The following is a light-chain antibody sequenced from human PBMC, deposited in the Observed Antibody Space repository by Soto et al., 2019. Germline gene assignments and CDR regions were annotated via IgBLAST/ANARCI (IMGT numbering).Light chain of an antibody. CDR2: EVS. Sequence: PGFGTGCTAQWMTSYYNKKDRDDGSYNLVSWYQQHPGKAPKLMIYEVSKRPSGFFNRFSGSKSGNTASLTISGLQAEDEAAYYCSSYAGSSTYAFGPGTKVPVL. CDR1: DRDDGSYNL. CDR3: SSYAGSSTYA. V-gene: IGLV2-23*02. J-gene: IGLJ1*01.